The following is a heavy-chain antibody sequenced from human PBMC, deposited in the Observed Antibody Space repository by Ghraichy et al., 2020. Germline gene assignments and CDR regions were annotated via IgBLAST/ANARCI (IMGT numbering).Heavy chain of an antibody. D-gene: IGHD3-10*01. CDR2: INHSGST. V-gene: IGHV4-34*01. CDR3: ARGHRAYGSRGSWFDP. CDR1: GGSFSGYY. Sequence: SQTLSLTCAVYGGSFSGYYWSWIRQPPGKGLEWIGEINHSGSTNYNPSLKSRVTISVDTSKNQFSLKLSSVTAADTAVYYCARGHRAYGSRGSWFDPWGQGTLVTVSS. J-gene: IGHJ5*02.